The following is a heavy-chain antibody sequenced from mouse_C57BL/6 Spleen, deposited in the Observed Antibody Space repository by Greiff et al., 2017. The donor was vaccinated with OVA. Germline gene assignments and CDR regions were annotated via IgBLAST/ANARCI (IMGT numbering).Heavy chain of an antibody. Sequence: VQLQQSGAELVKPGASVKISCKASGYAFSSYWMNWVKQRPGKGLEWIGQIYPGDGDTNYNGKFKGKATLTADKSSSTAYMQLSSLTSEDSAVYFCARTAYYSKLSAWFAYWGQGTLVTVSA. CDR2: IYPGDGDT. V-gene: IGHV1-80*01. CDR3: ARTAYYSKLSAWFAY. D-gene: IGHD2-5*01. CDR1: GYAFSSYW. J-gene: IGHJ3*01.